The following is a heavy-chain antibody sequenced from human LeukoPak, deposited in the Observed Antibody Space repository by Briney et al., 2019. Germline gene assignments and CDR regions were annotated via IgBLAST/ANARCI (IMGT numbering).Heavy chain of an antibody. V-gene: IGHV3-33*01. CDR1: GFTFSSYG. CDR2: IWYDGSNK. CDR3: ARDMYYDILTGYADFDY. D-gene: IGHD3-9*01. J-gene: IGHJ4*02. Sequence: SGGSLRLSCAASGFTFSSYGTRWVRQAPGKGLEWVAVIWYDGSNKYYADSVKGRFTISRDNSKNTLYLQMNSLRAEDTAVYYCARDMYYDILTGYADFDYWGQGTLVTVSS.